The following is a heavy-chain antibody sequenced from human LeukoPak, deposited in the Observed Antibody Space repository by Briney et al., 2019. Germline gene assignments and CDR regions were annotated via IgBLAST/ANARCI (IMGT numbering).Heavy chain of an antibody. Sequence: PSETLSLTCTVSGGSISSYYWSWIRQPPGKGLEWIGYIYYSGSTNYNPPLKSRVTISVDTSKNQFSLKLSSVTAADTAVYYCARGSGYSYGPDYWGQGTLVTVSS. CDR2: IYYSGST. J-gene: IGHJ4*02. D-gene: IGHD5-18*01. CDR3: ARGSGYSYGPDY. CDR1: GGSISSYY. V-gene: IGHV4-59*01.